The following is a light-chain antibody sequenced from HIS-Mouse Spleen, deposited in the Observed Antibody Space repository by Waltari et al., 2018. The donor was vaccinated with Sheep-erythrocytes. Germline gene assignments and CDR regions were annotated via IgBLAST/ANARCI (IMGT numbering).Light chain of an antibody. Sequence: DIVMTQSPDSLAVSLGERATINCKSSQSVLYSSNNKNYLAWYQQNPGQPPKLPIYWASTRESGVPDRFSGSGSGTDFTLTISSLQAEDVAVYYCQQYYSTLLTFGGGTKVEIK. CDR3: QQYYSTLLT. CDR1: QSVLYSSNNKNY. V-gene: IGKV4-1*01. J-gene: IGKJ4*01. CDR2: WAS.